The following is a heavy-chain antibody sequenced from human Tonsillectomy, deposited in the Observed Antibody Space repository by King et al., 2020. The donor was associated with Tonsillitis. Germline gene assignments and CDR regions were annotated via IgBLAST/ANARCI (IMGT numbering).Heavy chain of an antibody. V-gene: IGHV4-30-2*01. CDR2: IYHSGST. Sequence: LQLQESGSGLVKPSQTLSLTCAVSGGSISSGGYSWSWIRQPPGKGLEWIGYIYHSGSTYYNPSLKSRVTISVDRSKNQFSLKLSSVTAADTAVYYCAIRGYSYEHDAFDIWGQGTMVTVSS. D-gene: IGHD5-18*01. J-gene: IGHJ3*02. CDR3: AIRGYSYEHDAFDI. CDR1: GGSISSGGYS.